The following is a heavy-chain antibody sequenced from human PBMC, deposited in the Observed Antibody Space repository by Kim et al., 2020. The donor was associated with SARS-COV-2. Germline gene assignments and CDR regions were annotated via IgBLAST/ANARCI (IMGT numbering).Heavy chain of an antibody. V-gene: IGHV3-23*01. J-gene: IGHJ5*01. CDR3: AKAPAASCTGASCFPFD. D-gene: IGHD2-15*01. Sequence: GGSLRLSCAASGFTFSDYAMNWVRQAPGKGLELVSLITSGGAATYYPDSMKGRFTISRDNPKNTLWLQMNSLRAEDTAIYYCAKAPAASCTGASCFPFD. CDR2: ITSGGAAT. CDR1: GFTFSDYA.